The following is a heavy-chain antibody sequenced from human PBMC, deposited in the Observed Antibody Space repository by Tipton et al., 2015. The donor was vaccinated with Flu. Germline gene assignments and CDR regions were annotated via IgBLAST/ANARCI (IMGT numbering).Heavy chain of an antibody. Sequence: QLVQSGGGFVQPGGSLRLSCAGSGFIFSSYEMNWVRQAPGKGLEWVSHITSSGTTKYYADSVKGRFTISRDNAKNSLYLQMNSLRAEDTAVYYCARGFIRLCDFWGQGTLVTVSS. CDR3: ARGFIRLCDF. CDR2: ITSSGTTK. J-gene: IGHJ4*02. CDR1: GFIFSSYE. D-gene: IGHD3-16*01. V-gene: IGHV3-48*03.